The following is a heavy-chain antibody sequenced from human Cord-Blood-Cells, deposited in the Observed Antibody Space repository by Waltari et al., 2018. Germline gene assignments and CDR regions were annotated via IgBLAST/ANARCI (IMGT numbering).Heavy chain of an antibody. V-gene: IGHV1-2*04. Sequence: QVQLVQSGAEVKKPGASVKVTCKASGYTSPCHYMHRVRQLPGQGLERKGWGSPNSGGTTYGQKVQGWITMTRYTSISTAYMELSRLRADGTAVYYWARGRGYGLGIENFDYWGQGTLVTVSS. CDR2: GSPNSGGT. D-gene: IGHD7-27*01. CDR1: GYTSPCHY. CDR3: ARGRGYGLGIENFDY. J-gene: IGHJ4*02.